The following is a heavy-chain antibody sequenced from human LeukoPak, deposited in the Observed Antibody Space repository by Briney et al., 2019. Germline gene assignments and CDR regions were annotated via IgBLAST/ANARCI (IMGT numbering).Heavy chain of an antibody. V-gene: IGHV1-69*05. CDR1: GGTFSSYA. CDR3: ARVPYDYVWGSYRLGPLWY. J-gene: IGHJ4*02. CDR2: IIPIFGTA. D-gene: IGHD3-16*02. Sequence: GASVKASCKASGGTFSSYAISWVRQAPGQGLEWMGRIIPIFGTANYAQKFQGRVTITTDESTSTAYMELSSLRSEDTAVYYCARVPYDYVWGSYRLGPLWYWGQGTLVTVSS.